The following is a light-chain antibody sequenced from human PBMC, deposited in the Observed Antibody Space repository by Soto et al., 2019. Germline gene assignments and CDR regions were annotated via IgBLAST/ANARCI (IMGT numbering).Light chain of an antibody. CDR3: QQHGSSSWT. Sequence: EIVLTQSPGTLSLSPGERATLSCRASQSVSSSYLAWYQQKPGQAPRLLIYGASSRATGIPDRFSGSGSETDFTLTISRLEPEDVAVYYCQQHGSSSWTFGQGTKVEIK. J-gene: IGKJ1*01. V-gene: IGKV3-20*01. CDR1: QSVSSSY. CDR2: GAS.